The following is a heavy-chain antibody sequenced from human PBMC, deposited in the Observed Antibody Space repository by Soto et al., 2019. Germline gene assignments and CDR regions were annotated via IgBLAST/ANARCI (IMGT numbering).Heavy chain of an antibody. V-gene: IGHV3-33*01. Sequence: GGSLRLSCAASGFTFSSYGMHWVRQAPGKGLEWVAVIWYDGSNKYYADSVKGRFTISRDNSKNTLYLQMNSLRAEDTAVYYCAREVVLMVYALDYWGQGTLVTVSS. D-gene: IGHD2-8*01. CDR1: GFTFSSYG. CDR3: AREVVLMVYALDY. CDR2: IWYDGSNK. J-gene: IGHJ4*02.